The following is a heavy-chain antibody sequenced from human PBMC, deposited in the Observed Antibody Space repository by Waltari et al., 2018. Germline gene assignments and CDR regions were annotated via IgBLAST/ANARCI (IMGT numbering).Heavy chain of an antibody. CDR1: GLSFSNYW. Sequence: EVQLVESGGGLAQPGGSLRLSCAASGLSFSNYWMTWVRQASGKGPEWGGNRKQEGSEKYYMDSVKGRFTISRDNAKNSLYLQMNNLRVEDTAVYYCTRGGRDSSWYWRDWGQGTLVTVSS. CDR2: RKQEGSEK. CDR3: TRGGRDSSWYWRD. D-gene: IGHD6-13*01. J-gene: IGHJ4*02. V-gene: IGHV3-7*01.